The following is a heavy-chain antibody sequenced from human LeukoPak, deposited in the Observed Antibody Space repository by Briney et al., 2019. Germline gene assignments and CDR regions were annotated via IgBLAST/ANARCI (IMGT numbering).Heavy chain of an antibody. Sequence: PAETLSLTCTVSGYSISSGYYWGWIRQPPGKGLGWIGSIYHSGSTYYNPSLKSRVTIPVDTSKNQFSLKLSSVTAADTAVYYCARDIVVVVAATGYNWFDPWGQGTLVTVSS. CDR3: ARDIVVVVAATGYNWFDP. CDR2: IYHSGST. D-gene: IGHD2-15*01. V-gene: IGHV4-38-2*02. J-gene: IGHJ5*02. CDR1: GYSISSGYY.